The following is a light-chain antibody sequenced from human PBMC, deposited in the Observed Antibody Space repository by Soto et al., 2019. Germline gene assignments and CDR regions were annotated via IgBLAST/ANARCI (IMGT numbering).Light chain of an antibody. CDR3: QQYNSYSPLT. Sequence: DIQMTQSPSTLSASVGDIVTITCRASQSISSWLAWYQQKPGKAPKLLIYDASSLESGVPSRFSGSGSGTEFTLTISSLQPDDFATYYCQQYNSYSPLTCGGGTKVDIK. CDR2: DAS. J-gene: IGKJ4*01. V-gene: IGKV1-5*01. CDR1: QSISSW.